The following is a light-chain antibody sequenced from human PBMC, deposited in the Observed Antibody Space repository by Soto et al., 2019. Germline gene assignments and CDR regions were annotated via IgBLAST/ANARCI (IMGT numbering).Light chain of an antibody. V-gene: IGKV3-11*01. CDR3: QQYNNWPLIT. CDR2: DVS. CDR1: QSVSSY. J-gene: IGKJ5*01. Sequence: TVLAQSPATLSLSPGERATLSCRASQSVSSYLAWYQQKPGQAPRLLIYDVSSRATGIPARFSGSGSGTDFTLTISSLEPEDFAVYYCQQYNNWPLITFGQGTRLEIK.